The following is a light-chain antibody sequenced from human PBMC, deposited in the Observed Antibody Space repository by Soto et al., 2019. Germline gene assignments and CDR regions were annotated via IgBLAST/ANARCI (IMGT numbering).Light chain of an antibody. CDR2: AAS. V-gene: IGKV1-39*01. CDR1: QSISSY. Sequence: DIQMTQSPSSLSASVGDRVTITCRASQSISSYLNWYQQKPGKAPKLLIYAASRLQSGVPSRFSGSGSGTDFTLTISSRQPEDFATYYCQQSYSTPFTFGGGTKVEIK. J-gene: IGKJ4*01. CDR3: QQSYSTPFT.